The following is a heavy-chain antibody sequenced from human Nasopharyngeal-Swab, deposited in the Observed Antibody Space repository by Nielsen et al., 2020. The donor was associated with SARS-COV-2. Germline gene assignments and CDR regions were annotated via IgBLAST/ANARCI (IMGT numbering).Heavy chain of an antibody. CDR2: INGVGAA. Sequence: GESLKISCAAPALTLNKYAVAWGREAPGKGLEWLSGINGVGAAYYADSVKGRFTVSRDYSNDTVSLQMDGLRVEDTAVYYCAKAPLSWNDRLDLWGQGTLVTVSS. V-gene: IGHV3-23*01. J-gene: IGHJ5*02. CDR3: AKAPLSWNDRLDL. D-gene: IGHD1-1*01. CDR1: ALTLNKYA.